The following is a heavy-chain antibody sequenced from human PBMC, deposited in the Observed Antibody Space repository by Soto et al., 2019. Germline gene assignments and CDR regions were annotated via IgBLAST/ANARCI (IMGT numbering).Heavy chain of an antibody. V-gene: IGHV1-3*01. CDR3: ARNSQLRDYYYTEV. J-gene: IGHJ6*03. CDR2: INAGNCNT. D-gene: IGHD6-13*01. CDR1: VYTNTSDP. Sequence: SVNVACKTAVYTNTSDPRYCVLKTPGQRLEWMGWINAGNCNTKYSQKFQGRVTITRDTSAGTAYMELSSLRSEDTAVYYCARNSQLRDYYYTEVWVKRTTVTVFS.